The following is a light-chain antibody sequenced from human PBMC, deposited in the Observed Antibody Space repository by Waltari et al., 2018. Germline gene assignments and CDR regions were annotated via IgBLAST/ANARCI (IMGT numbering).Light chain of an antibody. CDR3: QVWDSSSDQQVL. CDR1: NFGKKN. Sequence: SYDLTQPPSVSVSPGQTARITCGGDNFGKKNLKWYQQKPPQAPVLVIYYDGERPSGIPERFSASKSGNSATLTISGVEAGDEADYYCQVWDSSSDQQVLFGRGTRLTAL. V-gene: IGLV3-21*01. CDR2: YDG. J-gene: IGLJ7*02.